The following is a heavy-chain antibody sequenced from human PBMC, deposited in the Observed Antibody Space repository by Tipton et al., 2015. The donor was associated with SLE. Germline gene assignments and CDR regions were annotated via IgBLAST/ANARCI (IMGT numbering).Heavy chain of an antibody. CDR1: GDSIDSGGYY. J-gene: IGHJ4*02. Sequence: TLSLTCSVSGDSIDSGGYYWSWVRQRPGKGLEWIGSSYYTGITDYSSSLQSRVTISVDTFEKQFSLELRSVTAADTALYYCARDHEYCGGDCRSFDYWGQGAPVTVTS. D-gene: IGHD2-21*02. CDR2: SYYTGIT. V-gene: IGHV4-31*03. CDR3: ARDHEYCGGDCRSFDY.